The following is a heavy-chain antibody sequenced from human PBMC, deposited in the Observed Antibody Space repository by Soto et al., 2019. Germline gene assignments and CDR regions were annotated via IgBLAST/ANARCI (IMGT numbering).Heavy chain of an antibody. CDR3: ARYSPPKKTYDSNPGWFDP. Sequence: QVQLQESGPGQVKPSETLSLTCTVSGGSMNIYYWTWIRQPPGKGLEWIGYVRDTGSTNYNPSLQSRVTISIDTSRNQFSLRLSSVTAADTAVYFCARYSPPKKTYDSNPGWFDPWGQGTLVAVSS. J-gene: IGHJ5*02. D-gene: IGHD3-22*01. CDR1: GGSMNIYY. CDR2: VRDTGST. V-gene: IGHV4-59*01.